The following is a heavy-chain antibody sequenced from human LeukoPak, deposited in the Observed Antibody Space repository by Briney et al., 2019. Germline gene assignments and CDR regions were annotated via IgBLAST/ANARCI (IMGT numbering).Heavy chain of an antibody. D-gene: IGHD4-17*01. CDR1: GYTFTGYY. J-gene: IGHJ4*02. CDR2: INPNSGGT. V-gene: IGHV1-2*02. Sequence: GASVKVSCKASGYTFTGYYMHWVRQAPGQGLEWMGWINPNSGGTNYAQKFQGRVTMTTDTSTSTAYMELRSLRSDDTAVYYCARDRAPGGFYGDFPFDYWGQGTLVTVSS. CDR3: ARDRAPGGFYGDFPFDY.